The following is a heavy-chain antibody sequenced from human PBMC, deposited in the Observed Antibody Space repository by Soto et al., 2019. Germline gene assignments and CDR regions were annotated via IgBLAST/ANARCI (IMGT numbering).Heavy chain of an antibody. Sequence: LRLSCAASGFTFSSYGMHWVRQAPGKGLEWVAVIWYDGSNKYYADSVKGRFTISRDNSKNTLYLQMNSLRAEDTAVYYCARDFTNYDILTGYVDPDPWGQGTLVTVSS. CDR2: IWYDGSNK. V-gene: IGHV3-33*01. D-gene: IGHD3-9*01. CDR3: ARDFTNYDILTGYVDPDP. J-gene: IGHJ5*02. CDR1: GFTFSSYG.